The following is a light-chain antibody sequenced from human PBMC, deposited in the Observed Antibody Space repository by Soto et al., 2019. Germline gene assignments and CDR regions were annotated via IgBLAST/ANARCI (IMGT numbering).Light chain of an antibody. CDR2: GAS. Sequence: EIVLTQSPGTLSLSPGERATLSCRASQSVSSSYLAWYQQKPGQAPRLLIYGASSRATGIPDRFSGSGSGTDFTLTISRLEPEDCAVYYCQQYGSSRYTFCQGTKLEIK. CDR1: QSVSSSY. CDR3: QQYGSSRYT. V-gene: IGKV3-20*01. J-gene: IGKJ2*01.